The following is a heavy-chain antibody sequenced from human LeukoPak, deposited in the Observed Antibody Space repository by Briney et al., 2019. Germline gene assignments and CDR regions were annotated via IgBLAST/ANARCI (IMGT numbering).Heavy chain of an antibody. D-gene: IGHD5-12*01. CDR3: AREPTSGREPTSGRPLDY. J-gene: IGHJ4*02. CDR1: GGSISGYF. Sequence: SETLSLTCTVSGGSISGYFWSWIRQPAGKGLEWIGRIYSSGSNNYNPSLKSRVTMSLDTSKNHLSLNLSTVTAADTAVYYCAREPTSGREPTSGRPLDYWGQGTLVTVSS. CDR2: IYSSGSN. V-gene: IGHV4-4*07.